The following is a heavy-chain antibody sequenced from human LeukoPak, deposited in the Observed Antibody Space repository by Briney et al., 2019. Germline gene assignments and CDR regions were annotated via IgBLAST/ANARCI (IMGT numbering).Heavy chain of an antibody. J-gene: IGHJ4*02. CDR3: ARYGVVVAATDFDY. Sequence: PGGSLGLSCAASGFTFSSYAMSWVRQAPGKGLEWVSAISGSGSSTYYADSVKGRFTISRDNSKNTLYLQMNSLRAEDTAVYYCARYGVVVAATDFDYWGQGTLVTVSS. V-gene: IGHV3-23*01. CDR2: ISGSGSST. D-gene: IGHD2-15*01. CDR1: GFTFSSYA.